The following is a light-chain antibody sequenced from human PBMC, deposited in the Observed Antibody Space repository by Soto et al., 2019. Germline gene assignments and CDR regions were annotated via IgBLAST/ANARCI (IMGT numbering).Light chain of an antibody. J-gene: IGLJ1*01. V-gene: IGLV2-11*01. CDR2: DVS. CDR1: SSDVGGYNY. CDR3: CSYAGSYTYV. Sequence: QSVLTQPRSVSGSPGQSVTISCTGTSSDVGGYNYVSWYQQHPGKAPKLMIYDVSKRSSGVPDRFSGSKSGNTPSLTISGLQAEDEADYYCCSYAGSYTYVFGTGTKLTVL.